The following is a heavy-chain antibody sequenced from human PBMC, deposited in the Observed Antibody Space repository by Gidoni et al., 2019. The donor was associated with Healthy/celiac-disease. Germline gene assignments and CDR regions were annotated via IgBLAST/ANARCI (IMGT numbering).Heavy chain of an antibody. V-gene: IGHV3-30*18. J-gene: IGHJ6*02. CDR1: GFTFSSYG. CDR3: AKDKGWTTYYYYGMDV. D-gene: IGHD6-19*01. Sequence: GVVQPGRSLRLTCAASGFTFSSYGMHWVRQAPGKGLEWVAVISYDGSNKYYADSVKGRFTISRDNSKNTLYLQMNSLRAEDTAVYYCAKDKGWTTYYYYGMDVWGQGTTVTVSS. CDR2: ISYDGSNK.